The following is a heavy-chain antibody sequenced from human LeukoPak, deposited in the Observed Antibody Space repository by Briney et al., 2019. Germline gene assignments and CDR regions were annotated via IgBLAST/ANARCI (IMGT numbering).Heavy chain of an antibody. D-gene: IGHD2-21*02. CDR1: GFTFSSYA. Sequence: GGSLRLSCAASGFTFSSYAMHWVRQAPGKGLEWVAVISYDGSHKYYEDSVKGRFTISRDNSKNTLYLQMNSLRAEDTAVYYCAKEYCGGDCHSDYFDYWGQGTLVTVSS. J-gene: IGHJ4*02. CDR2: ISYDGSHK. V-gene: IGHV3-30*04. CDR3: AKEYCGGDCHSDYFDY.